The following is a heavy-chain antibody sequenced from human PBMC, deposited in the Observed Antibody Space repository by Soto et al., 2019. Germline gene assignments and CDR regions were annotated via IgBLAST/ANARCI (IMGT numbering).Heavy chain of an antibody. Sequence: GGSLRLSCAASGFSVTSNSMIWVRQAPGKGLEWVSVMHSDVTTYYADSVKGRFIISRDNSKNTLYLQMSNLRGEDTARYFCARQLSGSWYNWFDPWGQGTLVTVSS. CDR2: MHSDVTT. V-gene: IGHV3-53*01. CDR1: GFSVTSNS. J-gene: IGHJ5*02. CDR3: ARQLSGSWYNWFDP. D-gene: IGHD6-13*01.